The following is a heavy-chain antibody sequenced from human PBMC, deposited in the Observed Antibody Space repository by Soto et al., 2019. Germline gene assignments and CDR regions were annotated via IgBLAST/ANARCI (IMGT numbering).Heavy chain of an antibody. Sequence: QVQLVQSGAEVKKPGASVKVSCKVSGYTLTELSMHWVRQAPGKGLEWMGGFDPEDGETIYAQKFQGRVTMTEDTSTDTAYMELSCLRSEETAVYYCATDSGSYFGPPAEYFQRWCQGTLVTVSS. D-gene: IGHD1-26*01. CDR3: ATDSGSYFGPPAEYFQR. J-gene: IGHJ1*01. CDR1: GYTLTELS. V-gene: IGHV1-24*01. CDR2: FDPEDGET.